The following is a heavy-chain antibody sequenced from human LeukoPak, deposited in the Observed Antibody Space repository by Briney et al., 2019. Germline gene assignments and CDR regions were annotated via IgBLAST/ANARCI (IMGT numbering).Heavy chain of an antibody. J-gene: IGHJ4*02. V-gene: IGHV4-39*07. CDR3: ARFHSGSYYY. CDR2: IYYSGST. D-gene: IGHD1-26*01. Sequence: GSLRLSCAASGFTFSSYSMNWIRQPPGKGLEWIGSIYYSGSTYYNPSLKSRVTISVDTSKNQFSLKLSSVTAADTAVYYCARFHSGSYYYWGQGTLVTVSS. CDR1: GFTFSSYS.